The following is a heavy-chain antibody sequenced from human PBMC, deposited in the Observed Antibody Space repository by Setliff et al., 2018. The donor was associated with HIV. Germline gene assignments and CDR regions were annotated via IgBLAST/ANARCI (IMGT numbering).Heavy chain of an antibody. D-gene: IGHD1-1*01. V-gene: IGHV3-30*02. J-gene: IGHJ4*02. CDR2: IWYDGSNE. Sequence: GGSLRLSCAASGFSLSYHGMHWVRQAPGKGLEWVAIIWYDGSNEYYADSVKGRFTISRDNSKNTLYLQLDSLRPEDTAVYYCASARIPTGGTSTSFDYWGQGTLVTVSS. CDR1: GFSLSYHG. CDR3: ASARIPTGGTSTSFDY.